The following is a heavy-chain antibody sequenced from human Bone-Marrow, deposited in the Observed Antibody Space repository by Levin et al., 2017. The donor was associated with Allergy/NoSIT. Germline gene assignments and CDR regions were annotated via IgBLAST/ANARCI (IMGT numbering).Heavy chain of an antibody. CDR2: IWYDGSNK. V-gene: IGHV3-33*01. J-gene: IGHJ4*02. D-gene: IGHD6-19*01. Sequence: PGGSLRLSCAASGFTFSSYGMHWVRQAPGKGLEWVAVIWYDGSNKYYADSVKGRFTISRDNSKNTLYLQMNSLRAEDTAVYYCARVAVAGTPWGDYWGQGTLVTVSS. CDR3: ARVAVAGTPWGDY. CDR1: GFTFSSYG.